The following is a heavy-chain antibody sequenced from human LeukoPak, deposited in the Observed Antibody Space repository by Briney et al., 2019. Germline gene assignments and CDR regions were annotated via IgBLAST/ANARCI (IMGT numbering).Heavy chain of an antibody. J-gene: IGHJ4*02. CDR3: DY. CDR1: GFTFSSYA. V-gene: IGHV3-23*01. Sequence: PGGSLRLSCAASGFTFSSYAMNWLRQAPVKGLEWVSTISGSGRNTYYADSVKGRFTISRDNSNNTLYLQMNSLTAEDTAMYYFDYWGQGALVTVSS. CDR2: ISGSGRNT.